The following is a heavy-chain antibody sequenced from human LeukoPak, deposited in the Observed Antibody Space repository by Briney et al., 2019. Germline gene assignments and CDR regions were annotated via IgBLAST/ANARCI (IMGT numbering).Heavy chain of an antibody. V-gene: IGHV4-59*01. J-gene: IGHJ3*02. CDR1: GGSISSYY. D-gene: IGHD4/OR15-4a*01. CDR3: ARDLTDDAFDI. CDR2: IYYSGST. Sequence: SETLSLTCTVSGGSISSYYWSWIRQPPGKGLEWIGYIYYSGSTNYNPSLKSRVTISVDTSKNQFSLKLSSVTAADTAVYYCARDLTDDAFDIWGQGTMVTVPS.